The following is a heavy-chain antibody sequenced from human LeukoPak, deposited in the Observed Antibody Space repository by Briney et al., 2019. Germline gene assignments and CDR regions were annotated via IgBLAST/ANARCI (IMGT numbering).Heavy chain of an antibody. CDR1: GYTFTSYD. CDR2: MNPNSGNT. CDR3: ARGGYYYGSGSYSTPFDY. Sequence: ASVKVSCKASGYTFTSYDINWVRQATGQGLEWMGWMNPNSGNTGYAQKFQGRVTMTRNTSISTAYMELSSLRSEDTAVYYCARGGYYYGSGSYSTPFDYWGQGTLVTASS. J-gene: IGHJ4*02. V-gene: IGHV1-8*01. D-gene: IGHD3-10*01.